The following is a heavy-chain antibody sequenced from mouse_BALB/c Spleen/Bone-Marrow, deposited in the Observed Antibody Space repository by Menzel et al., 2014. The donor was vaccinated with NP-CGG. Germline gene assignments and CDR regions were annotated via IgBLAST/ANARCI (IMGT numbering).Heavy chain of an antibody. CDR2: INPSNGGT. CDR3: TRDHYYYGSSYWYFDV. CDR1: GYTFXSYY. J-gene: IGHJ1*01. V-gene: IGHV1S81*02. D-gene: IGHD1-1*01. Sequence: QVQLKQSGAELVKPGASVKSSCKASGYTFXSYYMYWVKQRPGQGLEWIGGINPSNGGTNFNEKFKSKATLTVDKSSSTAYMQLSSLTSEGSAVYYCTRDHYYYGSSYWYFDVWGAGTTVTVSS.